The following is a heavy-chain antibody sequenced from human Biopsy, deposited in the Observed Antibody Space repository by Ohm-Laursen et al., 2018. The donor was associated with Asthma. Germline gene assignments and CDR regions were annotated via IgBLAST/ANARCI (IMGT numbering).Heavy chain of an antibody. J-gene: IGHJ4*02. D-gene: IGHD3-22*01. Sequence: SLRLSCAASGFSFGDYWMTWVRQAPGKGLEWVSYIDKSSSTIYYADSVKGRFTISRDNAKNSLYLQMNSLRAEDTAVYFCARLAYYDRSGTHYFDHWGQGNLVTVSS. V-gene: IGHV3-11*01. CDR1: GFSFGDYW. CDR3: ARLAYYDRSGTHYFDH. CDR2: IDKSSSTI.